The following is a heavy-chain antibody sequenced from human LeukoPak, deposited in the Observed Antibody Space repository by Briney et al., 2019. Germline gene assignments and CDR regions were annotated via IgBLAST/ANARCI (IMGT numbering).Heavy chain of an antibody. J-gene: IGHJ4*02. V-gene: IGHV3-23*01. Sequence: GGSLRLSCAASGFIFSSYAMSWVRQAPGKGLEWVSTISGSGGRTYYADSVKGRFTISRDNSKNTLYLEMNSLSPDDTAVYYCARGVEPLAANPLAYWGQGTLVTVSS. CDR2: ISGSGGRT. CDR3: ARGVEPLAANPLAY. D-gene: IGHD2-15*01. CDR1: GFIFSSYA.